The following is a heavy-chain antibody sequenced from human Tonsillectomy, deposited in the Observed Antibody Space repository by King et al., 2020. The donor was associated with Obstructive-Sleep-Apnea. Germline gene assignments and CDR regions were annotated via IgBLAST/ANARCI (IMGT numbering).Heavy chain of an antibody. J-gene: IGHJ4*02. CDR3: AGAYDSSGYSDPLFLAY. Sequence: QLQESGPGLVKPSETLSLTCSVSGDSIGSGIYYWGWIRQPPGKGLEWIGSFYYSGSTYYNPSLKSRVTISVDTSKNQFSLKLSSVTAADTAVYFCAGAYDSSGYSDPLFLAYGGQGTRFPVPP. D-gene: IGHD3-22*01. CDR2: FYYSGST. V-gene: IGHV4-39*07. CDR1: GDSIGSGIYY.